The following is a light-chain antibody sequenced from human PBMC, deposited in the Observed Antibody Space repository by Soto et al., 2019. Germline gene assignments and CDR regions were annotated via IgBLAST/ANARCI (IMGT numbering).Light chain of an antibody. CDR1: SSNIGSNY. J-gene: IGLJ3*02. V-gene: IGLV1-47*01. CDR2: NNN. CDR3: AAWDDSLSGPV. Sequence: QSVLTQPPSASGTPGQRATISCSGSSSNIGSNYVFWYQQLPGTAPKLLIYNNNQRPSGVPDRFSGSKSGTSASLAISGLRSDDESDYYCAAWDDSLSGPVFGGGTK.